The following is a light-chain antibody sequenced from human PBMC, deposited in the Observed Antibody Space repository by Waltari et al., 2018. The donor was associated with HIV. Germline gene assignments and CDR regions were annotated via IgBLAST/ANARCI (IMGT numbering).Light chain of an antibody. CDR2: EVS. Sequence: QSALTQPASVSGSPGQSITVSCRGPTPHGRDSQYVSWYQHHPGKAPKLIIYEVSRRPSGVSNRFSGSKSGNTASLTISGLLPDDEAEYFCTSYVSSSTPEFGGGTKLTVL. V-gene: IGLV2-14*01. CDR1: TPHGRDSQY. J-gene: IGLJ3*02. CDR3: TSYVSSSTPE.